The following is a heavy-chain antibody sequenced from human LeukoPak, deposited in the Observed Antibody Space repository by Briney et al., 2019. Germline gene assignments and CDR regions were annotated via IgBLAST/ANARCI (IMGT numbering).Heavy chain of an antibody. Sequence: GGSLRLSCAASGFTFSSYWMSWVRQAPGKGLEWVSVIYSGGSTYYADSVKGRFTISRDNSKNTLYLQMNSLRAEDTAVYYCARAGSWYVSSFDYWGQGTLVTVSS. CDR2: IYSGGST. J-gene: IGHJ4*02. D-gene: IGHD6-13*01. CDR3: ARAGSWYVSSFDY. V-gene: IGHV3-53*01. CDR1: GFTFSSYW.